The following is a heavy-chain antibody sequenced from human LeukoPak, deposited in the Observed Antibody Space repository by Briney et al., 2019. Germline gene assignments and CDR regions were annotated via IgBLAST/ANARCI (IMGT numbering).Heavy chain of an antibody. Sequence: SGGSLRLSCAASGFTFSSYGMHWVRQAPGKGLEWVAVISYDGSNKYYADSVKGRFTISRDNSKNTLYLQMNSLRAEDTAVYYCAKDPDIVVVPAFDYWGQGTLVTVSS. D-gene: IGHD2-2*01. CDR1: GFTFSSYG. V-gene: IGHV3-30*18. CDR2: ISYDGSNK. CDR3: AKDPDIVVVPAFDY. J-gene: IGHJ4*02.